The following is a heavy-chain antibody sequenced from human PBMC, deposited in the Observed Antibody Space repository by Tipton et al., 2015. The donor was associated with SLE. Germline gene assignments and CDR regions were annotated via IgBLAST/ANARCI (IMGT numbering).Heavy chain of an antibody. D-gene: IGHD7-27*01. J-gene: IGHJ4*02. CDR3: ARDLGYINWGSQGYFDY. CDR1: GGSMSGYH. CDR2: VYYTGTP. Sequence: TLSLTCTVSGGSMSGYHWSWIRQSPGKGLEWVGHVYYTGTPYYNPSLKSRVTISVDTSMNQFSLRLTTLTAADAAVYYCARDLGYINWGSQGYFDYWGQGTLVTVSS. V-gene: IGHV4-59*01.